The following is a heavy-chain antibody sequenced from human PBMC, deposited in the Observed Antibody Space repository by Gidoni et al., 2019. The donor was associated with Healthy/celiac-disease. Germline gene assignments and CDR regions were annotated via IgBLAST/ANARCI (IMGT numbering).Heavy chain of an antibody. Sequence: QVQLVESGGGLVKPGGYLRLSCTASGFTFRDHYMSWIRQAPGKGLEWVSYISSSGSTIYYADSVKGRFTISRDNAKNSLYLQMNSLRAEDTAVYYCARVLGGSYYGRYYYGMDVWGQGTTVTVSS. CDR3: ARVLGGSYYGRYYYGMDV. V-gene: IGHV3-11*01. J-gene: IGHJ6*02. CDR2: ISSSGSTI. D-gene: IGHD1-26*01. CDR1: GFTFRDHY.